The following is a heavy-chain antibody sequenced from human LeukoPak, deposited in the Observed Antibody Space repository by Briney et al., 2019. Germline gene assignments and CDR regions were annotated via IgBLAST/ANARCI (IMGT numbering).Heavy chain of an antibody. CDR1: GFTFSNYA. CDR2: ISGSAGST. CDR3: AKEWTSMTYFDY. V-gene: IGHV3-23*01. J-gene: IGHJ4*02. D-gene: IGHD2/OR15-2a*01. Sequence: GGSLRLSCVASGFTFSNYALTWIRQAPGKGLERVSAISGSAGSTHYADSVKGRFTISRDNSKNTLYLQMNRLRAEDTAVYYCAKEWTSMTYFDYWGQGTLVTVSS.